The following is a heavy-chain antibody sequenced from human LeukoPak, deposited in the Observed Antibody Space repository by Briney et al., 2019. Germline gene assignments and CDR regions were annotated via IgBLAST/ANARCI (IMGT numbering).Heavy chain of an antibody. D-gene: IGHD3-10*01. CDR1: GASVSSGGYY. CDR2: IYYSVST. Sequence: PSETLSLTCTVSGASVSSGGYYWSCLPQPPGKGLEWIGYIYYSVSTSYNPSLKSRVTISVDTSKNQFSLKVSSVTAADTAVYYCARRGGSGRSFDYWGQGTLVTVSS. V-gene: IGHV4-61*08. CDR3: ARRGGSGRSFDY. J-gene: IGHJ4*02.